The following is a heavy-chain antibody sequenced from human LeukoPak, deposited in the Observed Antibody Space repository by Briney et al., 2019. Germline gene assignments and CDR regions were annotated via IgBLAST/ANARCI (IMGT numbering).Heavy chain of an antibody. CDR2: ISSNGGST. CDR1: GFTFSIYA. J-gene: IGHJ4*02. CDR3: ASFDDYGVY. Sequence: GGSLRLSCAASGFTFSIYAMHWVRQAPGKGLEYVSAISSNGGSTYYANSVKGRFTISRDNSKNTLYLQMGSLRAEDMAVYYCASFDDYGVYWGQGTLVTVSS. V-gene: IGHV3-64*01.